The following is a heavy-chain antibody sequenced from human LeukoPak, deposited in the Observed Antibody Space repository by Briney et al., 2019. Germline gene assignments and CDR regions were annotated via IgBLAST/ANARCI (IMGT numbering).Heavy chain of an antibody. Sequence: GGSLRLSCAASVFTFSSYAMSWVRQAPGKGLEWVSSISDSGSTTYYTDSVKGRFTISRDNSKNTLYLQMHSLRGEDTAVYYCAGSGSFFRFDYWGQGTLVTVSS. CDR2: ISDSGSTT. J-gene: IGHJ4*02. CDR3: AGSGSFFRFDY. D-gene: IGHD1-26*01. V-gene: IGHV3-23*01. CDR1: VFTFSSYA.